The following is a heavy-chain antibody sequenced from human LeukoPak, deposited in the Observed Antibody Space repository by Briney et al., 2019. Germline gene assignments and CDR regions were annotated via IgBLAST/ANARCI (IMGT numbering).Heavy chain of an antibody. Sequence: GGSLRLSCAASGFTFSSYGMRWVRQAPGKGLEWVAVIWYDGSNKYYADSVKGRFTISRDNSKNTLCLQMNSLRPEDTAVYYCANQRGGFWGQGTLVTVSS. CDR2: IWYDGSNK. CDR3: ANQRGGF. V-gene: IGHV3-33*06. J-gene: IGHJ4*02. D-gene: IGHD3-10*01. CDR1: GFTFSSYG.